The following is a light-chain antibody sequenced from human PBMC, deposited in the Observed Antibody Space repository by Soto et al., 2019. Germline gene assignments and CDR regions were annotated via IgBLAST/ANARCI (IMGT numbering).Light chain of an antibody. CDR1: QSVSSSY. V-gene: IGKV3-20*01. Sequence: EIVLTQSPGTLSLSPGERATLSCRASQSVSSSYLDWYQQKPGQAPMLLIYGASVRATGIPDRFSGSGSGTDFTLIISRLEPEDFAVYYCQQYGSSPVTFGQGTKVDIQ. J-gene: IGKJ1*01. CDR3: QQYGSSPVT. CDR2: GAS.